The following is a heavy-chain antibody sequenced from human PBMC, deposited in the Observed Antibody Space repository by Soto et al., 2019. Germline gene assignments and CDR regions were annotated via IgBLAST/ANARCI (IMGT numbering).Heavy chain of an antibody. D-gene: IGHD3-22*01. V-gene: IGHV4-59*01. J-gene: IGHJ4*02. Sequence: SETLSLTCTVSGGSISSYYWSWIRQPPGKGLEWIGYIYYSGSTNYNPSLKSRVTISVDTSRNQFSQKQSSVTAADTAVYYCARGYDSSGYYFDYWGQGTLVTVS. CDR2: IYYSGST. CDR3: ARGYDSSGYYFDY. CDR1: GGSISSYY.